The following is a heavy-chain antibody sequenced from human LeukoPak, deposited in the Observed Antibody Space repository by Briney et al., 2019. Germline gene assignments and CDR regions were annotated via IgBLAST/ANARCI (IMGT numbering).Heavy chain of an antibody. V-gene: IGHV1-18*01. D-gene: IGHD2-15*01. CDR2: INGYNGNT. CDR1: GYTFTSLH. Sequence: ASVKVSCKASGYTFTSLHINWLRQAPGQGLEWMGWINGYNGNTHYSQNLQGRVTMTRDTSTNTVYLELRSLRFDDPAVYYCARGTRARGTCDNCYSSSLDSWGQGTLLTVSS. J-gene: IGHJ4*02. CDR3: ARGTRARGTCDNCYSSSLDS.